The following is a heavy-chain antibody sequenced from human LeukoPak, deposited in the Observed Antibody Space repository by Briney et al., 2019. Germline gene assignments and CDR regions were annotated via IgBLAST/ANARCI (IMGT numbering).Heavy chain of an antibody. Sequence: GESLKISCKGSGYSFTNYWIGWVRQMPGKGLEWMGIIYPGDSDTRYSPSFQGQVTISADKSISTAYLQWSSLKASDTAMYYCARERPTADYGDYEGSWFDPWGQGTLVTVSS. D-gene: IGHD4-17*01. CDR3: ARERPTADYGDYEGSWFDP. V-gene: IGHV5-51*01. J-gene: IGHJ5*02. CDR1: GYSFTNYW. CDR2: IYPGDSDT.